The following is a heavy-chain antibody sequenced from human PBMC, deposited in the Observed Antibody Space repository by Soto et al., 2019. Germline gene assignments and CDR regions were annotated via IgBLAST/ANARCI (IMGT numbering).Heavy chain of an antibody. V-gene: IGHV1-69*13. CDR3: AVEGDVASTGIAAAGNYYGMDV. CDR2: IIPIFGTA. J-gene: IGHJ6*02. D-gene: IGHD6-13*01. Sequence: ASVKVSCKASGGTFSSYAISWVRQAPGQGLEWMGGIIPIFGTANYAQKFQGRVTITADESTSTAYMELSSLRSEDTAVYYCAVEGDVASTGIAAAGNYYGMDVWGQGTTVTVSS. CDR1: GGTFSSYA.